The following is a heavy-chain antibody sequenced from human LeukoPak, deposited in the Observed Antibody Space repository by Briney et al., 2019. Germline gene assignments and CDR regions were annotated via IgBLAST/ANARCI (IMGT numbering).Heavy chain of an antibody. CDR3: SVQYSSSSVVDY. CDR1: GFSFSSYE. V-gene: IGHV3-48*03. CDR2: ISSSGSIM. Sequence: GGSLRLSCAASGFSFSSYEMNWVRQAPGKGLEWVSYISSSGSIMYSADSAKGRFTISRDNAKNSLYLQMNSLRAEDTAIYYCSVQYSSSSVVDYWGQGTLVTVSS. J-gene: IGHJ4*02. D-gene: IGHD6-6*01.